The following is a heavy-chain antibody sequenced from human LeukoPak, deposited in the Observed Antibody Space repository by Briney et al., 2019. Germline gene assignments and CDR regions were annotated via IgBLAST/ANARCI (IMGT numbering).Heavy chain of an antibody. V-gene: IGHV4-59*01. Sequence: TETLSLTCTVSGGSISSYYWNWIRQPPGKGLEWIGYITYSGRTNSHPSLKSRVTISVDTSKNQFSLKLSSVTAADTAVYYCAGRLWRRDGYNLSAFDIWGQGTMVTVSS. J-gene: IGHJ3*02. CDR2: ITYSGRT. CDR1: GGSISSYY. D-gene: IGHD5-24*01. CDR3: AGRLWRRDGYNLSAFDI.